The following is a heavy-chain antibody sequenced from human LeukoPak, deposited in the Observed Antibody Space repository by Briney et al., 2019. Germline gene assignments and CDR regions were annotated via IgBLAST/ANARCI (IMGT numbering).Heavy chain of an antibody. D-gene: IGHD1-14*01. Sequence: SSETLSLTCSVSGDSISRTYWSWLRQPAGKGLEWIGRVHNTESTNCIPSLESRVTMSIDTSKNQFSLKLTSMTAADTAVYYCARHTGRVGGSTRAFDLWGRGTMVTVSS. J-gene: IGHJ2*01. V-gene: IGHV4-4*07. CDR3: ARHTGRVGGSTRAFDL. CDR2: VHNTEST. CDR1: GDSISRTY.